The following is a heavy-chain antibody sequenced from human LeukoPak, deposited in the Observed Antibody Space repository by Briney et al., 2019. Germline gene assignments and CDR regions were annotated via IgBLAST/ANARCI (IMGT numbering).Heavy chain of an antibody. CDR3: ANHGYSSSWCVS. Sequence: ASVKVSCKVSGYTLTELSMHWVRQAPGKGLEWMGGFDPEDGETIYAQKFQGRVTMTEDTSTDTAYMELSSLRSEDTAVYYCANHGYSSSWCVSWGQGTLVTVSS. V-gene: IGHV1-24*01. CDR1: GYTLTELS. D-gene: IGHD6-13*01. J-gene: IGHJ5*02. CDR2: FDPEDGET.